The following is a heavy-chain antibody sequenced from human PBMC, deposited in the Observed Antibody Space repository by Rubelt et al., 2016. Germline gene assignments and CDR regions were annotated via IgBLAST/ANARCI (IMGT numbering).Heavy chain of an antibody. CDR3: ARQDSWYYFDH. V-gene: IGHV4-34*10. J-gene: IGHJ4*02. D-gene: IGHD4-11*01. Sequence: QLQLQESGPGLVEPSETLSLTCIVYGGSFDGYHWTWIRQPPGKGLEWIGDSNDSGSTNYNPSLKSRVTISEDTSKNQFSLKRSAVTAADTAVYYCARQDSWYYFDHWGQGTLVTVSS. CDR2: SNDSGST. CDR1: GGSFDGYH.